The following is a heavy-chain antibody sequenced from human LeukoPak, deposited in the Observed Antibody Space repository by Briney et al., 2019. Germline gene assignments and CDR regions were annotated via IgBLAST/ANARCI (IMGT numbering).Heavy chain of an antibody. D-gene: IGHD2-2*01. CDR1: GFTFDDYD. Sequence: PGGSLRLSCAASGFTFDDYDMSWVRQAPGKGLEWVSGINWNGGSTGYADSVKGRFTISRDNAKNSLYLQMNSLRAEDTAVYYCARDREDIVVVPGTKRKTWYFDYWGQGTLVTVSS. V-gene: IGHV3-20*04. J-gene: IGHJ4*02. CDR2: INWNGGST. CDR3: ARDREDIVVVPGTKRKTWYFDY.